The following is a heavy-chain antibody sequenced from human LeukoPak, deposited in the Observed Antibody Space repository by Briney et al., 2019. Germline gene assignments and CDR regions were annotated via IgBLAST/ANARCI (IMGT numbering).Heavy chain of an antibody. Sequence: PSETLSLTCAVSGVSISSGGYSWSWIRQPPGKGLEWIGYIYYSGSTNYNPSLKSRVTISVDTSKNQFSLKLSSVTAADTAVYYCAREVYYDILTGYSDAFDIWGQGTMVTVSS. V-gene: IGHV4-61*08. CDR1: GVSISSGGYS. D-gene: IGHD3-9*01. CDR2: IYYSGST. J-gene: IGHJ3*02. CDR3: AREVYYDILTGYSDAFDI.